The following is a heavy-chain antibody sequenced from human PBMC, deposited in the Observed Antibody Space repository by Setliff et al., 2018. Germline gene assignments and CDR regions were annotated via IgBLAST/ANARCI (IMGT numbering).Heavy chain of an antibody. CDR2: MNPNTGGT. CDR1: GYTFTGYY. D-gene: IGHD5-12*01. CDR3: ARAVSGYDYHYFDK. J-gene: IGHJ4*02. Sequence: EASVKVSCKASGYTFTGYYMHWVRQAPGQGLEWMGWMNPNTGGTTYAQAFQARITMTRDTSVSTAYMELSRLTSDDSAVYYCARAVSGYDYHYFDKWGQGTLVTVSS. V-gene: IGHV1-2*02.